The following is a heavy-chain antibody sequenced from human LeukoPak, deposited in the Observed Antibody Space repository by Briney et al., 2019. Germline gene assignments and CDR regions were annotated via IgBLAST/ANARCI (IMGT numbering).Heavy chain of an antibody. CDR3: ARDGREARYYDILTGYSAGGNYFDY. Sequence: KPGGSLRLSCAASGFTFSDYYMSWIRQAPGKGLEWVSYISRSGSFISYTDSVKGRFTISRDNAKNSLYLQMNSLRAEDTAVYYCARDGREARYYDILTGYSAGGNYFDYWGQGTLVTVSS. CDR2: ISRSGSFI. D-gene: IGHD3-9*01. J-gene: IGHJ4*02. V-gene: IGHV3-11*04. CDR1: GFTFSDYY.